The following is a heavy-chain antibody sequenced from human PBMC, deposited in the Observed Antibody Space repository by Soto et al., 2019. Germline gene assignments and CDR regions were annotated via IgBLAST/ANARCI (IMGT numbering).Heavy chain of an antibody. CDR3: ARYSNYYDSSGYYYFDY. D-gene: IGHD3-22*01. CDR2: IYYSGST. V-gene: IGHV4-31*03. CDR1: GGSISSGGYY. J-gene: IGHJ4*02. Sequence: TSETLSLTCTVSGGSISSGGYYWSWIRQHPGKGLEWIGYIYYSGSTYYNPSLKSRVTISVDTSKNQFSLKLSSVTAADTAVYYCARYSNYYDSSGYYYFDYWGQGTLVTVSS.